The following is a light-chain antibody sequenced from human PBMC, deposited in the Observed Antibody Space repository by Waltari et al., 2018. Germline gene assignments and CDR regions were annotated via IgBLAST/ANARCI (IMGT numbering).Light chain of an antibody. J-gene: IGKJ4*01. CDR2: DTS. CDR3: QQRNNWPLS. Sequence: IALTQPPATLPLAPGERATLSCRANKSLSVYLAWYKHKPGQPPRLLIYDTSNRAAGTPARCSGSGSETDFTLTISSLEPEDFAVYYCQQRNNWPLSFGGGTKVEIK. CDR1: KSLSVY. V-gene: IGKV3-11*01.